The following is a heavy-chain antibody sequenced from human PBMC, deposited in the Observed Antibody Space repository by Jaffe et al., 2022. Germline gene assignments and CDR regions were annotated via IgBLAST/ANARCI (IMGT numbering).Heavy chain of an antibody. J-gene: IGHJ2*01. CDR3: ARESRNRSYWYFDL. CDR1: GFTFSSYW. Sequence: EVQLVESGGGLVQPGGSLRLSCAASGFTFSSYWMSWVRQAPGKGLEWVANIKQDGSEKYYVDSVKGRFTISRDNAKNSLYLQMNSLRAEDTAVYYCARESRNRSYWYFDLWGRGTLVTVSS. CDR2: IKQDGSEK. D-gene: IGHD1-1*01. V-gene: IGHV3-7*05.